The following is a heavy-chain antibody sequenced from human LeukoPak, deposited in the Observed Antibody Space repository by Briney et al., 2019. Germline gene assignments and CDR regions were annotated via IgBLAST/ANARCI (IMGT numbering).Heavy chain of an antibody. CDR3: AKDRNDWKQGIDS. CDR2: ISARDGRT. D-gene: IGHD1-1*01. CDR1: GFIFSDHA. Sequence: GGSLRLSCPASGFIFSDHAMNWVRQAPGKGLEWVSIISARDGRTYYANSVKGRFTISRDNSKNTLYLQMNSLRVEDTAVYYCAKDRNDWKQGIDSWGQGTLVTVST. J-gene: IGHJ4*02. V-gene: IGHV3-23*01.